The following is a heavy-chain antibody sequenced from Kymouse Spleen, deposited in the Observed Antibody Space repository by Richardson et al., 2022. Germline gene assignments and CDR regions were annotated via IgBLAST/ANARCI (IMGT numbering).Heavy chain of an antibody. J-gene: IGHJ6*02. V-gene: IGHV4-34*01. CDR3: ARGGSSSRRDYYYGMDV. CDR1: GGSFSGYY. Sequence: QVQLQQWGAGLLKPSETLSLTCAVYGGSFSGYYWSWIRQPPGKGLEWIGEINHSGSTNYNPSLKSRVTISVDTSKNQFSLKLSSVTAADTAVYYCARGGSSSRRDYYYGMDVWGQGTTVTVSS. CDR2: INHSGST. D-gene: IGHD6-6*01.